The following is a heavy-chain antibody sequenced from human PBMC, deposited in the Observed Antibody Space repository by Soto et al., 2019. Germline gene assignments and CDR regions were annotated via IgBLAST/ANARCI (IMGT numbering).Heavy chain of an antibody. V-gene: IGHV3-30*04. J-gene: IGHJ4*02. D-gene: IGHD7-27*01. Sequence: GESLKISCAASGFTFSSYAMHWVRQAPGKGLEWVAVISYDGSNKYYADSVKGRFTISRDNSKNTLYLQMNSLRAEDTAVYYCARDHGDPYFDYWGQGTLVTVSS. CDR2: ISYDGSNK. CDR1: GFTFSSYA. CDR3: ARDHGDPYFDY.